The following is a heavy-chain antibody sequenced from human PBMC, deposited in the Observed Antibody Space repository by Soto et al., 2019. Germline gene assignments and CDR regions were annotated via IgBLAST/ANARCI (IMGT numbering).Heavy chain of an antibody. CDR1: GFTFSSYG. CDR3: ARALRLYSSSWHELFDY. Sequence: GGSLRLSCAASGFTFSSYGMHRVRQAPGKGLEWVAVIWYDGSNKYSADSVKGRFTISRDNSKNTLYLQMNSLRAEDTAVYYCARALRLYSSSWHELFDYWGQGTLVTVSS. D-gene: IGHD6-13*01. V-gene: IGHV3-33*01. J-gene: IGHJ4*02. CDR2: IWYDGSNK.